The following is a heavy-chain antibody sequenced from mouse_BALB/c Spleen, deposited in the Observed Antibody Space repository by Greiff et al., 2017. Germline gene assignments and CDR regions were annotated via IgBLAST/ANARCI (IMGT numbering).Heavy chain of an antibody. J-gene: IGHJ2*01. V-gene: IGHV5-6-5*01. D-gene: IGHD1-1*01. CDR1: GFTFSSYA. CDR2: ISSGGST. Sequence: EVQRVESGGGLVKPGGSLKLSCAASGFTFSSYAMSWVRQTPEKRLEWVASISSGGSTYYPDSVKGRFTISRDNARNILYLQMSSLRSEDTAMYYCARAFTTVVATDYWGQGTTLTVSS. CDR3: ARAFTTVVATDY.